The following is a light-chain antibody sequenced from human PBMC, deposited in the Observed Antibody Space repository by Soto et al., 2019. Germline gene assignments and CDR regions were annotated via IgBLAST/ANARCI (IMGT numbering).Light chain of an antibody. V-gene: IGKV3-20*01. CDR2: GAS. CDR1: QSVSSSY. Sequence: IVLTQSPGTLSLSPGERATLSCRASQSVSSSYLAWYQQKPGQAPRLLIYGASSRATGIPDRFSGSGSGTDFTLTISRLEPEDFAVYYCQQYGSSPFTFGPGTKVDMK. CDR3: QQYGSSPFT. J-gene: IGKJ3*01.